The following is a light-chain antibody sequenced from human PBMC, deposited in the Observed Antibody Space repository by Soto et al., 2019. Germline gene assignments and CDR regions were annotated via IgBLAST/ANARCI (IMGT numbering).Light chain of an antibody. J-gene: IGKJ4*01. CDR3: QQYDDLPFT. Sequence: DIQMTQSPSSLSASVGDRVTITCQADQGISKSLSWYQQKPGMAPKLLIYDASNLETGVPSRFSGSGSGIDFTLTISSLQPEDFGRYYCQQYDDLPFTFGGGTKGEIK. CDR2: DAS. V-gene: IGKV1-33*01. CDR1: QGISKS.